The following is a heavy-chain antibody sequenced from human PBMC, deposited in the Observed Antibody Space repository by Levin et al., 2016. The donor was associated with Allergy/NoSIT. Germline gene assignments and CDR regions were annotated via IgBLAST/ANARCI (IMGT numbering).Heavy chain of an antibody. CDR2: IGSSSNYI. D-gene: IGHD1-1*01. CDR3: ARDWAAGPYYYGMDV. Sequence: GESLKISCVASGITFSNYPMHWVRQAPGKGLEWVSSIGSSSNYIDYAESVQGRFTISRDNAKNSVSLQMNSLRAEDTAVYYCARDWAAGPYYYGMDVWGQGTTVTVSS. V-gene: IGHV3-21*01. CDR1: GITFSNYP. J-gene: IGHJ6*02.